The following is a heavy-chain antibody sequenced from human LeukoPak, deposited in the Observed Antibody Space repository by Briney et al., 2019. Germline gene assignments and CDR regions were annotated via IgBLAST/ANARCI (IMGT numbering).Heavy chain of an antibody. CDR1: GGSISSYY. Sequence: PSETLSLTCTVSGGSISSYYWGWIRQPPGKGLEWIGSVYHSGSTYYNPSLKSRVTISVDTSKNQFSLKLSSVTAADTAVYYCARVALVVVVAPRGFDYWGQGTLVTVSS. D-gene: IGHD2-15*01. CDR2: VYHSGST. V-gene: IGHV4-38-2*02. J-gene: IGHJ4*02. CDR3: ARVALVVVVAPRGFDY.